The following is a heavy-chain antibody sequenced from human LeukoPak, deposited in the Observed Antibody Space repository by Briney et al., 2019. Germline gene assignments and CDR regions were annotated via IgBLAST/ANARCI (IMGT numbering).Heavy chain of an antibody. CDR3: ARSPDTGAVDG. CDR2: INQGGSQQ. CDR1: GFPFSDYW. Sequence: GGSLRHSCADSGFPFSDYWMSWVRQAPGKRLQWEANINQGGSQQYYVDSVKGRFTISRDNAKNSLYLQVNSLRVEDTAIYYYARSPDTGAVDGWGQGTL. D-gene: IGHD2-8*02. V-gene: IGHV3-7*01. J-gene: IGHJ4*02.